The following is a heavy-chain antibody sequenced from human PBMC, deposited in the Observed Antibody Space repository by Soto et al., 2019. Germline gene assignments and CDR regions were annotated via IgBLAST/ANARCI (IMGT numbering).Heavy chain of an antibody. CDR1: GGTFSSYA. V-gene: IGHV1-69*13. J-gene: IGHJ6*02. CDR3: ARVPRITMVRGARALGMDV. D-gene: IGHD3-10*01. Sequence: SVKVSCKASGGTFSSYAISWVRQAPGQGLEWMGGIIPIFDTANYAQKFQGRVTITADESTSTAYMELSSLRSEDTAVYYCARVPRITMVRGARALGMDVWGQGTTVTVSS. CDR2: IIPIFDTA.